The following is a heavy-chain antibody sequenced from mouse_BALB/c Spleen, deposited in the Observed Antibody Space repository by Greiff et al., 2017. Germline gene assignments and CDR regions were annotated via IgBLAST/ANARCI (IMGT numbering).Heavy chain of an antibody. CDR1: GYTFTSYW. J-gene: IGHJ3*01. CDR3: TRKDYTGFAY. D-gene: IGHD2-4*01. V-gene: IGHV1S22*01. CDR2: ILPGSGST. Sequence: LQQPGSELVRPGASVKLSCTASGYTFTSYWMHWVKQRHGQGLEWIGNILPGSGSTNYDEKFKSKGTLTVDTSSSTAYMHLRILTSEDSAVYYCTRKDYTGFAYWGQGTLVTVSA.